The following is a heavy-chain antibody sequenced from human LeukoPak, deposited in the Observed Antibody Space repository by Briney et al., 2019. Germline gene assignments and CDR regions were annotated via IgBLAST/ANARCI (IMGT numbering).Heavy chain of an antibody. CDR2: VYHSGST. CDR3: ARGSYYSDSSGYSTYHYYYMDV. J-gene: IGHJ6*03. Sequence: TSETLSLTCTVSGYSISSAYYWAWIRQPPGKGLEWIGNVYHSGSTYYNPSLKSRVTISVDTSKNQFSLKLSSVTAADTAVYFCARGSYYSDSSGYSTYHYYYMDVWGKGTTVTVSS. D-gene: IGHD3-22*01. V-gene: IGHV4-38-2*02. CDR1: GYSISSAYY.